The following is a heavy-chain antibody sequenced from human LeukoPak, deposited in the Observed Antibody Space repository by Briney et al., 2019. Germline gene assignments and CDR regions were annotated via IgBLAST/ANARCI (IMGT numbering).Heavy chain of an antibody. J-gene: IGHJ4*02. Sequence: QSGGSLRLSCAASGFTFSTYAMSGVRKTPGKGLEWVSSIAGSDAGTYFADSVKGRFAISRDNSKNTLFLQMNSLRAEDTAVYFWAKGPMGSCKGAFCYHFDCWGQGTLVTVSS. D-gene: IGHD2-15*01. CDR1: GFTFSTYA. CDR3: AKGPMGSCKGAFCYHFDC. CDR2: IAGSDAGT. V-gene: IGHV3-23*01.